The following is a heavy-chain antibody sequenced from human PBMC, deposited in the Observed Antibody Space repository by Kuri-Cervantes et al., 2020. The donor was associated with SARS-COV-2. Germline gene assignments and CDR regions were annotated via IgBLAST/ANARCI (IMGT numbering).Heavy chain of an antibody. Sequence: SVQVSCKASGGTFRSAILSWVGQAPGQGLEWMGGIMPALGMPNYAHKFRGRGTLTADTTTTTAYLELSGLKTEDTALYYCASDGVSGSLSLDFWGQGTLVTVSS. CDR1: GGTFRSAI. D-gene: IGHD6-19*01. CDR2: IMPALGMP. CDR3: ASDGVSGSLSLDF. V-gene: IGHV1-69*10. J-gene: IGHJ4*02.